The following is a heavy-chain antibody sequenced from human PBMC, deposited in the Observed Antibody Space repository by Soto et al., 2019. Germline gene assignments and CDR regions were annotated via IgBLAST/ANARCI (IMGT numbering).Heavy chain of an antibody. CDR3: AWLVVVPTSVYVGFDH. J-gene: IGHJ4*02. CDR2: MSYSGST. V-gene: IGHV4-39*01. Sequence: SETLSLTCNVSGGSIFSSNYFWGWIRQAPGKGLERIGSMSYSGSTLNNPSLRSRVTISVDTPNIQFSLKLSSVTATHTAVRYCAWLVVVPTSVYVGFDHWGQGTRVTVSS. D-gene: IGHD2-21*01. CDR1: GGSIFSSNYF.